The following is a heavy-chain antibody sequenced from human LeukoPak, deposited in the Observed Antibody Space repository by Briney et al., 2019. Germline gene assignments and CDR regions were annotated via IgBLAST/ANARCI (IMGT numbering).Heavy chain of an antibody. CDR2: MDPNSGNT. V-gene: IGHV1-8*02. CDR1: GYTFNNYD. Sequence: ASVKVSCKASGYTFNNYDINWVRQATGQGLEWMGWMDPNSGNTGYAQKFQGRVTMTRNTSISTAYMELSSLRSEDTAVYYCARVQSEDYDILTRYNWFDPWGQGTLVTVSS. J-gene: IGHJ5*02. CDR3: ARVQSEDYDILTRYNWFDP. D-gene: IGHD3-9*01.